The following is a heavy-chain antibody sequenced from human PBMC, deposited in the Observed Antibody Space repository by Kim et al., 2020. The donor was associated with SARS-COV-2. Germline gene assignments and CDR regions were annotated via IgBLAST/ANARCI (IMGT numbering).Heavy chain of an antibody. V-gene: IGHV3-33*01. J-gene: IGHJ4*02. CDR1: GFTFSSYG. CDR3: ARSRISVTTLWRAGWLDY. D-gene: IGHD4-17*01. Sequence: GGSLRLSCAASGFTFSSYGMHWVRQAPGKGLEWVAVIWYDGSNKYYADSVKGRFTISRDNSKNTLYLQMNSLRAEDTAVYYCARSRISVTTLWRAGWLDYWGQGTLVTVSS. CDR2: IWYDGSNK.